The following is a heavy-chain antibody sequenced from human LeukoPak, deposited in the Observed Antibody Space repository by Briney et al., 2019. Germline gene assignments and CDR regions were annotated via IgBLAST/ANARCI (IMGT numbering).Heavy chain of an antibody. J-gene: IGHJ4*02. CDR1: GYTFTSYG. V-gene: IGHV1-18*01. CDR2: ISAYNGNT. CDR3: AREATKSIYYDSSGYYYYGY. D-gene: IGHD3-22*01. Sequence: ASVKVSCKASGYTFTSYGISWVRQAPGQGLEWMGWISAYNGNTNYAQKLQGRVTMTTDTSTSTAYMELRSLRSDDTAVYYCAREATKSIYYDSSGYYYYGYWGQGTLVTVSS.